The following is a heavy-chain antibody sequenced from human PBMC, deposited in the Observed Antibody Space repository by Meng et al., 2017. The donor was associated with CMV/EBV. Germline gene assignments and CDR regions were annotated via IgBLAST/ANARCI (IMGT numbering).Heavy chain of an antibody. V-gene: IGHV1-2*02. CDR2: INPNRGGT. Sequence: VLSGAEVKKPGAAVKVSCKASGYTFTGYYMHWVRQASGHGLEWMGWINPNRGGTNYAQKFQGRVTMTRDTSISTAYMELSRLRSDDTAVYYCARGPLGEYSNYDAPWGQGTLVTVSS. D-gene: IGHD4-11*01. CDR3: ARGPLGEYSNYDAP. CDR1: GYTFTGYY. J-gene: IGHJ5*02.